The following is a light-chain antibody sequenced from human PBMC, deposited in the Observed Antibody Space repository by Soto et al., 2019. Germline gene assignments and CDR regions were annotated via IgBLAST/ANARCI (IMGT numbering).Light chain of an antibody. CDR3: LQDHNYPRT. CDR2: AAS. CDR1: QDIKNE. V-gene: IGKV1-6*01. J-gene: IGKJ1*01. Sequence: AIQMTQSPSSLSASVGDRVTITCRASQDIKNELGWYQQKPGKAPNVLIYAASTLLSGVPSRFSGAGSATASTLTISSLQPEDFATYYCLQDHNYPRTFGQGTRVEIK.